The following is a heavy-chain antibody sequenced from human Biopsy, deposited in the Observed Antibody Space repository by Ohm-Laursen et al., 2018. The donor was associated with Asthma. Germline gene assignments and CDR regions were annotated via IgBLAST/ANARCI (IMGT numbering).Heavy chain of an antibody. D-gene: IGHD3-10*01. CDR1: GYTFNSAG. V-gene: IGHV1-18*01. CDR3: ARAVDYSHYYGIDV. Sequence: SSVKVSCKTSGYTFNSAGITWVRQAPGQGLEWMGWISIYNGNTKVAQKLQDRVTMITDTSTSTAYMELRSLRSDDTAVYFCARAVDYSHYYGIDVWGQGTTVTVS. CDR2: ISIYNGNT. J-gene: IGHJ6*02.